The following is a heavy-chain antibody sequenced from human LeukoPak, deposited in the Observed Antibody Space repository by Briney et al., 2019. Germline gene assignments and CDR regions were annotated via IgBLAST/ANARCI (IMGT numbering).Heavy chain of an antibody. CDR3: ASGLSVDTAMVFDY. D-gene: IGHD5-18*01. CDR2: IIPMIGIT. J-gene: IGHJ4*02. CDR1: GGTFSASG. Sequence: ASVKVSCKASGGTFSASGITWVRQAPGQGLEWMGGIIPMIGITNYAQKFQGRVTMTTDTSTSTAYMEQRSLRSDDTAVYYCASGLSVDTAMVFDYWGQGTLVTVSS. V-gene: IGHV1-69*10.